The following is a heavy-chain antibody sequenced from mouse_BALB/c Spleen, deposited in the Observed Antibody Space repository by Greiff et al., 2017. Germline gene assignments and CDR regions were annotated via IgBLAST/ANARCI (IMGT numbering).Heavy chain of an antibody. CDR2: ISSGGSYT. V-gene: IGHV5-6*01. CDR1: GFTFSSYG. Sequence: EVQVVESGGDLVKPGGSLKLSCAASGFTFSSYGMSWVRQTPDKRLEWVATISSGGSYTYYPDSVKGRFTISRDNAKNTLYLQMSSLKSEDTAIDYCARDGVYGSSYDRFAYWGQGTLVTVSA. J-gene: IGHJ3*01. CDR3: ARDGVYGSSYDRFAY. D-gene: IGHD1-1*01.